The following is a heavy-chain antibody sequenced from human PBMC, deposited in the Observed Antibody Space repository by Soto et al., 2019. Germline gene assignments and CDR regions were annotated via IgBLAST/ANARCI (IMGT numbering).Heavy chain of an antibody. Sequence: GGSLRLSCAASGFTFSDYYMSWIRQAPGKGLEWVSYISSSGSTIYSADSVKGRFTISRDNAKNSLYLQMNSLRAEDTAVYYCARSPPLWRAFRYYFDYWGQGTVVTVSS. CDR1: GFTFSDYY. V-gene: IGHV3-11*01. J-gene: IGHJ4*02. CDR3: ARSPPLWRAFRYYFDY. D-gene: IGHD3-10*01. CDR2: ISSSGSTI.